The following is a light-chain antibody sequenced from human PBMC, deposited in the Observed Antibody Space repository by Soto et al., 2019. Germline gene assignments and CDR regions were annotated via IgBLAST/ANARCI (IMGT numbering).Light chain of an antibody. CDR3: QSYDNSLSHLV. V-gene: IGLV1-40*01. J-gene: IGLJ2*01. Sequence: QLVLTQPPSVSGAPGQRVTIPCTGSSSNIGSFYDVHWYQQLPGTVPKLLIYGDNNRPSGVPDRFSGSKSGTSASLAITGLQAEAEADYYCQSYDNSLSHLVFGGGTKLTVL. CDR2: GDN. CDR1: SSNIGSFYD.